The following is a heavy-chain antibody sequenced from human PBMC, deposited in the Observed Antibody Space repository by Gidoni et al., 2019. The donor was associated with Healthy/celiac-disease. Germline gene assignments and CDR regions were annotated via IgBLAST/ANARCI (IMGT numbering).Heavy chain of an antibody. CDR1: GYTFTGYY. D-gene: IGHD6-6*01. J-gene: IGHJ4*02. V-gene: IGHV1-2*02. Sequence: QVQLVQSGAEVKKPGASVKVSCKASGYTFTGYYMHWVRQAPGQGLEWMGWINPNSGGTNYAQKFQGRVTMTRDTSISTAYMELSRLRSDDTAVYYCARIIAARPRTYYFDYWGQGTLVTVSS. CDR3: ARIIAARPRTYYFDY. CDR2: INPNSGGT.